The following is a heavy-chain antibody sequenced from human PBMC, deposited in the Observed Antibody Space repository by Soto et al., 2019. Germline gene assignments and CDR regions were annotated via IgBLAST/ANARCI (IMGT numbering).Heavy chain of an antibody. Sequence: QVQLVESGGGVVQPGRSLRLSCAASGLIFSRYPMHWVRQAPGKGLQWVALISDDGSAKYYADSVKGRFTISRDNSKNTLYLQMNGLSAEDTAVYYCTRADLTVTLSVFDPWGQGTLVTVSS. CDR3: TRADLTVTLSVFDP. J-gene: IGHJ5*02. D-gene: IGHD4-17*01. V-gene: IGHV3-30-3*01. CDR2: ISDDGSAK. CDR1: GLIFSRYP.